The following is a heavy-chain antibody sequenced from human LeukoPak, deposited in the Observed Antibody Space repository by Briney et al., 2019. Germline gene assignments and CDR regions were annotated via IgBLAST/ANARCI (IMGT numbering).Heavy chain of an antibody. Sequence: GGSLRLSCAASGFTVSSNYMSWVRQAPGKGLEWVSYISSSGSTIYYADSVKGRFTISRDNAKNSLNLQMNSLRAEDTAVYYCAREVAVAGFDYWGQGTLVTVSS. J-gene: IGHJ4*02. V-gene: IGHV3-11*01. CDR2: ISSSGSTI. D-gene: IGHD6-19*01. CDR1: GFTVSSNY. CDR3: AREVAVAGFDY.